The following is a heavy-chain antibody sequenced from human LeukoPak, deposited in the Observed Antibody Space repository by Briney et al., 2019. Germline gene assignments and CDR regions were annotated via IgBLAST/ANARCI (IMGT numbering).Heavy chain of an antibody. CDR1: GFTFSSYA. CDR3: ARDESGAAGTEFDY. CDR2: ISYDGSNK. J-gene: IGHJ4*02. D-gene: IGHD6-13*01. V-gene: IGHV3-30-3*01. Sequence: GRSLRLSCAASGFTFSSYAMHGVRQAPRKGLEWVAVISYDGSNKYYADSVKGRFTISRDDSKNTLYLQMNSLRAEDTAVYYCARDESGAAGTEFDYWGQGTLVIVSS.